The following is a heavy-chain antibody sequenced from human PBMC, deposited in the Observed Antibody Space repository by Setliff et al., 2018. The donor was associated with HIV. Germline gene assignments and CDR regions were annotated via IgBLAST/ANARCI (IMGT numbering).Heavy chain of an antibody. D-gene: IGHD2-21*01. CDR2: IYTDDSNT. V-gene: IGHV3-23*03. CDR3: AKHFLLWSNAFHI. J-gene: IGHJ3*02. CDR1: GFTFSSFA. Sequence: GGSLRPSCAASGFTFSSFAMTWVRQAPGKGLEWVSIIYTDDSNTYYAESVKGRFTISRDNSKNTLYLQMNSLRAEDTAVYYCAKHFLLWSNAFHIWGQGTMVTVSS.